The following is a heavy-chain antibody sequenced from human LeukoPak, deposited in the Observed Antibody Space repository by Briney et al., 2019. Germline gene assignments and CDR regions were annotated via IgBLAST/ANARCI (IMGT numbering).Heavy chain of an antibody. Sequence: QPGGSLRLSCAASGFTFSSYGMHWVRQAPGKGLEWVAVISYDGSNKYYADSVKGRFTISRDNSKNTLYLQMNSLRAEDTAVYYCAKARRSYYYGSGGIDYFDYWGQGTLVTVSS. J-gene: IGHJ4*02. V-gene: IGHV3-30*18. CDR2: ISYDGSNK. D-gene: IGHD3-10*01. CDR3: AKARRSYYYGSGGIDYFDY. CDR1: GFTFSSYG.